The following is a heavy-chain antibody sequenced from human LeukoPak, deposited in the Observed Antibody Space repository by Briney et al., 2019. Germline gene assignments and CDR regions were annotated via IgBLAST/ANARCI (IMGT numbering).Heavy chain of an antibody. V-gene: IGHV4-4*07. CDR2: IYTSGST. J-gene: IGHJ4*02. Sequence: PSETLSLTCTVSGGSITIYYWSWIRQPAGKGLEWIGRIYTSGSTNYNPSLKSRVTISVDTSKNQFSLKLSSVTAADTAVYYCARDRPGNYGDWTFDYWGQGTLVTVSS. CDR3: ARDRPGNYGDWTFDY. D-gene: IGHD4-17*01. CDR1: GGSITIYY.